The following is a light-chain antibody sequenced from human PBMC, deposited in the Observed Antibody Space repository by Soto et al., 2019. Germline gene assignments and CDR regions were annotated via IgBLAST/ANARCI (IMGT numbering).Light chain of an antibody. CDR3: QQRHHWLRI. J-gene: IGKJ2*01. CDR1: QSVSWY. CDR2: DAF. V-gene: IGKV3-11*01. Sequence: EIVLTQSPATLSLSPGERATLSCRASQSVSWYLAWYQQKPGQAARLLIYDAFKRAAGIPARFSGSGSETDFTLTSSSLEPEDFAVYYCQQRHHWLRIFGQGTKVEIK.